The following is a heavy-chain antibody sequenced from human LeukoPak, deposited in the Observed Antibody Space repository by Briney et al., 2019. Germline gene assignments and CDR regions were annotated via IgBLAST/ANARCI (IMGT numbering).Heavy chain of an antibody. Sequence: GGSLRLSCAASGFTFSSYSMNWVRQAPGKGLEWVSGISGSAGSTVYIDSVKGRFTISRDNSKNTLYLQMNSLRAEDTAAYYCAEDQGTGSGSYSWGYFDCWGQGTLVTVSS. CDR3: AEDQGTGSGSYSWGYFDC. V-gene: IGHV3-23*01. CDR2: ISGSAGST. CDR1: GFTFSSYS. J-gene: IGHJ4*02. D-gene: IGHD3-10*01.